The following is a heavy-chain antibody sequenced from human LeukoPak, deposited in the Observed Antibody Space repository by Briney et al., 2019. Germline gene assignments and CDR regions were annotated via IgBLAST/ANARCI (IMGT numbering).Heavy chain of an antibody. Sequence: SETLSLTCTVSGGSISGSSYYWGWIRQPPGKGLEWIASIYYSGSTYYNPSLKSRVTISVDTSKNQFSLDLTSVTAADTAVYYCARDRFRVFSGWYYYYYYMDVWGKGTTVTVSS. CDR3: ARDRFRVFSGWYYYYYYMDV. CDR2: IYYSGST. V-gene: IGHV4-39*02. CDR1: GGSISGSSYY. D-gene: IGHD6-19*01. J-gene: IGHJ6*03.